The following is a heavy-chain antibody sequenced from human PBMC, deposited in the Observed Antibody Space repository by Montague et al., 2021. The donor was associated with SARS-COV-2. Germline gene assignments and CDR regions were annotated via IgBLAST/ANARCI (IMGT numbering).Heavy chain of an antibody. Sequence: SETLSLTCSVSGASVNNYYWAWIRQTPEKGLEWIGYIYYTGSTNYNPSLRNRITISIDTSANQFSLKLRSVTPAGTAVYYCVRDFYDTSDYFQGTFDVWGHGTVVSVSS. D-gene: IGHD3-22*01. J-gene: IGHJ3*01. CDR3: VRDFYDTSDYFQGTFDV. CDR2: IYYTGST. CDR1: GASVNNYY. V-gene: IGHV4-59*02.